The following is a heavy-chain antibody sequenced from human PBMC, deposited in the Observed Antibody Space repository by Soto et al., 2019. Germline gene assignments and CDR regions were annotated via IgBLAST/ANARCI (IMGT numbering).Heavy chain of an antibody. CDR1: GFSLNTRGTR. Sequence: ASGPTLVNPTQTLTLTCTFSGFSLNTRGTRVSWIRQPPGKALEWLARIDWDGGRFYTASLRTRLTISKDTSENQVVLTMTNMDPVDTATYYCTRAPGIAAAGTDWFDPWGQGTQVTVSS. CDR2: IDWDGGR. D-gene: IGHD6-13*01. J-gene: IGHJ5*02. CDR3: TRAPGIAAAGTDWFDP. V-gene: IGHV2-70*04.